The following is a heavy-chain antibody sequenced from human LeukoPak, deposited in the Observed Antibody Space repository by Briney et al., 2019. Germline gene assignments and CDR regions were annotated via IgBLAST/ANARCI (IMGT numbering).Heavy chain of an antibody. D-gene: IGHD3-3*01. J-gene: IGHJ4*02. Sequence: PGGSLRLSCAASGFTFSSYAMSWVRQAPGKGLEWVSTISGSGGSTYYADSVKGRFTISRDNSKNTLYLEMNSLRAEDTAVYYCAKDRAFRFLEWLWRDFDFWGQGTLVTVSS. CDR3: AKDRAFRFLEWLWRDFDF. V-gene: IGHV3-23*01. CDR1: GFTFSSYA. CDR2: ISGSGGST.